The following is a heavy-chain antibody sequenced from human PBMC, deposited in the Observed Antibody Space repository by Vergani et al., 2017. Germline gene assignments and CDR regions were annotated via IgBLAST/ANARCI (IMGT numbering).Heavy chain of an antibody. CDR3: ERDCSSSSCPGAWYFDL. V-gene: IGHV3-11*04. D-gene: IGHD2-2*01. J-gene: IGHJ2*01. CDR1: GFTFSHYY. CDR2: SSSSSSTI. Sequence: QVQLVESGGGLVKPGGSLRLSCAASGFTFSHYYMSWIRQAPGKGLEWISYSSSSSSTIYYADSVKGRLTLYRDNAKNSRYQQMNSLRAEDTAVYYCERDCSSSSCPGAWYFDLWGRGTLVTVSS.